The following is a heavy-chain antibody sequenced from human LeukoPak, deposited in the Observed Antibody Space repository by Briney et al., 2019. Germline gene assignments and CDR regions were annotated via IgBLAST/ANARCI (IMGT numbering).Heavy chain of an antibody. CDR2: IYHSGST. Sequence: SETLSLTCTVSGYSINSGYYWGWIRQPPGKGLEWIGSIYHSGSTYYNPSLKSRVTISVDTSKNQFSLKLSSVTAADTAVYYCARDLGYCSGGSCSYYYYYGMDVWGQGTTVTVSS. J-gene: IGHJ6*02. CDR3: ARDLGYCSGGSCSYYYYYGMDV. D-gene: IGHD2-15*01. V-gene: IGHV4-38-2*02. CDR1: GYSINSGYY.